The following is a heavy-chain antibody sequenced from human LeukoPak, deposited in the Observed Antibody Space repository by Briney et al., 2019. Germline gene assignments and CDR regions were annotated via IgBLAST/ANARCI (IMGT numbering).Heavy chain of an antibody. Sequence: PSETLSLTCTVSGGSINSYYWSWIRQPPGKGLEWIGYIYYSGSTNYNPSLKSRVTISVDTSKNQFSLKLSSVTAADTVVYYCASLDSGSYFGRGAFDIWGQGTMVTVSS. D-gene: IGHD1-26*01. CDR1: GGSINSYY. V-gene: IGHV4-59*01. CDR3: ASLDSGSYFGRGAFDI. J-gene: IGHJ3*02. CDR2: IYYSGST.